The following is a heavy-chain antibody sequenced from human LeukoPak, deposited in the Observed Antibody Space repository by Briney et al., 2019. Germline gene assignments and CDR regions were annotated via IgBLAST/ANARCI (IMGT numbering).Heavy chain of an antibody. CDR3: ARSAGTWFDP. V-gene: IGHV3-48*03. CDR2: ISSSGSTI. CDR1: GFTFSSYE. J-gene: IGHJ5*02. D-gene: IGHD1-1*01. Sequence: GGSLRLSCAASGFTFSSYEMNWVRQAPGKGLEWVSYISSSGSTIYYADSVKGRFTISRDDAKNSLYLQMNSLRVEDTAVYYCARSAGTWFDPWGQGTLVTVSS.